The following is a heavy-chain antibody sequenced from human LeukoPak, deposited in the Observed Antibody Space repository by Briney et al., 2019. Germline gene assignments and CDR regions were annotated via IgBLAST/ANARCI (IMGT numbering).Heavy chain of an antibody. V-gene: IGHV3-11*04. CDR3: ARDGDYDWNYRSGFDY. CDR2: ISGSGGTI. CDR1: GFTFSDYY. D-gene: IGHD1-7*01. Sequence: PGGSLRLSCAASGFTFSDYYMNWIRQAPGKGLECVSYISGSGGTIYYADSVKGRFTISRDNAKNLLYLQMNSLRVEDTAVYYCARDGDYDWNYRSGFDYWGQGTLVTVSS. J-gene: IGHJ4*02.